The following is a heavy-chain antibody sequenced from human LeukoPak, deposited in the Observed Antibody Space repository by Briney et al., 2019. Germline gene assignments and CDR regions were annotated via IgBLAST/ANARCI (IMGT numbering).Heavy chain of an antibody. Sequence: SETLSLTCTVSGGSISSSSYYWGWIRQPPGKGLEWIGSIYYSGSTHYNSSLKSRVTISVDTSKNQFSLKVNSVTAADTAVYYCASLAYYYESSGYFYFDYWGQGTLVTVSS. CDR1: GGSISSSSYY. CDR3: ASLAYYYESSGYFYFDY. J-gene: IGHJ4*02. V-gene: IGHV4-39*01. D-gene: IGHD3-22*01. CDR2: IYYSGST.